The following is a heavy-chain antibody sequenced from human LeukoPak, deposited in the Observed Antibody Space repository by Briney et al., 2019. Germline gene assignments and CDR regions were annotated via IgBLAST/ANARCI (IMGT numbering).Heavy chain of an antibody. D-gene: IGHD4-17*01. CDR1: GYTFTNYY. J-gene: IGHJ4*02. CDR3: ARGAYGDYGGVNY. V-gene: IGHV1-2*02. CDR2: INPNSGGT. Sequence: GASVKVSCKASGYTFTNYYMHWVRQAPGQGLEWMGWINPNSGGTNYAQKFQGRVTMTRDTSISTAYMELSRLRSDDTAVYYCARGAYGDYGGVNYWGQGTLVTVSS.